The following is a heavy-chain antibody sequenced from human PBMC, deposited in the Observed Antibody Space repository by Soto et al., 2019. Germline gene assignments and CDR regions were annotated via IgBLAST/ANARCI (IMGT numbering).Heavy chain of an antibody. Sequence: QITLKESGPTLMKPTQTLTLTCTFSGFSLSTSGVGVGWIRQPPGKALEWLALIYWDDDKRYSPSLKSRLTITKDTSKNQVVLTMTNMDPVDTATYYCAHSALHMITFGGVGVTGYDYWGQGTLVTVSS. V-gene: IGHV2-5*02. D-gene: IGHD3-16*01. J-gene: IGHJ4*02. CDR1: GFSLSTSGVG. CDR3: AHSALHMITFGGVGVTGYDY. CDR2: IYWDDDK.